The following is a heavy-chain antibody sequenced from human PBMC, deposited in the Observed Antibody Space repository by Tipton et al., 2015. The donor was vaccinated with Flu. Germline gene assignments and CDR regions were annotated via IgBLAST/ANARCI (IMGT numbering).Heavy chain of an antibody. V-gene: IGHV4-59*01. CDR2: IYYSGST. Sequence: TLSLTCTVSGGSISSYYWSWIRQPPGKGLEWIGYIYYSGSTNYNPSLKSRVTISVDTSKNQFSLKLSSVTAADTAVYYCARSASENYMDVWGKGTTVTVSS. J-gene: IGHJ6*03. CDR1: GGSISSYY. D-gene: IGHD2-2*01. CDR3: ARSASENYMDV.